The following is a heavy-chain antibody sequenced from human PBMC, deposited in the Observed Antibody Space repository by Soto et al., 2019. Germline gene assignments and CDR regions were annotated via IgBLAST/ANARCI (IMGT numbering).Heavy chain of an antibody. CDR3: AHRRGYITQVRGFDWLDP. CDR2: IYWDDDK. J-gene: IGHJ5*02. Sequence: GAALVKPARSLGLACSFWGLSLSNSGVGVGWIRQPPGKALEWLALIYWDDDKRYSPSLKSRLTITKDTSKNQVVLTMTNMDPVDTATYYCAHRRGYITQVRGFDWLDPWGQATLVT. V-gene: IGHV2-5*02. CDR1: GLSLSNSGVG. D-gene: IGHD3-10*01.